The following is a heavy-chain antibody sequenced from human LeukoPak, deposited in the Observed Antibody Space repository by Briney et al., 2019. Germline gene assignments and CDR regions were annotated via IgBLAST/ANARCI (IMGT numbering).Heavy chain of an antibody. V-gene: IGHV3-30*02. CDR1: GFTFSSYG. J-gene: IGHJ5*02. CDR2: IRYDGSNK. Sequence: PGGSLRLSCAASGFTFSSYGMHWVRQAPGKGLEWVAFIRYDGSNKYYADPVKGRFTISRDNSKNTLYLQMNSLRAEDTAVYYCARDRICSGGSCYSHWFDPWGQGTLVTVSS. D-gene: IGHD2-15*01. CDR3: ARDRICSGGSCYSHWFDP.